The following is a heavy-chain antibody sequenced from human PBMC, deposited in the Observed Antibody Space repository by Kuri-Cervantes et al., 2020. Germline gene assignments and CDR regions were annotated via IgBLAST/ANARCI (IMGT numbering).Heavy chain of an antibody. V-gene: IGHV3-23*01. J-gene: IGHJ6*02. CDR3: ARDPYGMDV. CDR1: GITFSSYA. Sequence: GESLKISCAASGITFSSYAMSWVRQAPGKGLEWVSAISGSGGSTYYADSVKGRFTISRDNAKNSLYLQMNSLRDEDTAVYYCARDPYGMDVWGQGTTVTVSS. CDR2: ISGSGGST.